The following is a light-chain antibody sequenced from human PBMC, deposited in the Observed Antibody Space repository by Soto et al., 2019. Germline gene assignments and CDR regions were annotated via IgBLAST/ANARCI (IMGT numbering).Light chain of an antibody. CDR1: SSVVGGYNF. Sequence: QSALTQPASVSGSPGPSITISCTGNSSVVGGYNFVSWHQQHPGKAPKLMVYEVSNRPSGVSNRFSGSKSGNTASLTVSGLQAEDEADYHCSSYTSSSTYVFGTGTKVTVL. CDR3: SSYTSSSTYV. CDR2: EVS. J-gene: IGLJ1*01. V-gene: IGLV2-14*01.